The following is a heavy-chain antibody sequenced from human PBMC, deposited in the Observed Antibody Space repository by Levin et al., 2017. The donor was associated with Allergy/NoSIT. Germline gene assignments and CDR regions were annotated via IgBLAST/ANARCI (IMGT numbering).Heavy chain of an antibody. J-gene: IGHJ5*02. CDR3: AKPTSPERAVAGPTTKNNWFDP. D-gene: IGHD6-19*01. Sequence: GESLKISCAASGFTFSSYAMSWVRQAPGKGLEWVSAISGSGGSTYYADSVKGRFTISRDNSKNTLYLQMNSLRAEDTAVYYCAKPTSPERAVAGPTTKNNWFDPWGQGTLVTVSS. CDR2: ISGSGGST. CDR1: GFTFSSYA. V-gene: IGHV3-23*01.